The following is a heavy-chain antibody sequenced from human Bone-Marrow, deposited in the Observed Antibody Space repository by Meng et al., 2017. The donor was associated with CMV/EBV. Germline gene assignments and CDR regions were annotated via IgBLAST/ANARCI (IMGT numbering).Heavy chain of an antibody. CDR3: ARVTRYNYYYQYAMDV. J-gene: IGHJ6*02. Sequence: QVQLQQWGAGLFKPSDTLSLTCAVYGGSFSDNYWIWMRQSPGKGLEWIGEINRRGSTNYNSSLKSRVFISVDTSKNQFSLKLRSVTAADTAVYYCARVTRYNYYYQYAMDVWGQGTTVTVSS. CDR1: GGSFSDNY. D-gene: IGHD5-24*01. CDR2: INRRGST. V-gene: IGHV4-34*01.